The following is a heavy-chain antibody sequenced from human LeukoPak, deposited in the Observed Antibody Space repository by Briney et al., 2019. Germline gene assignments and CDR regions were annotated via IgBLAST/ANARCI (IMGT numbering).Heavy chain of an antibody. J-gene: IGHJ3*02. CDR3: ARRFGEAFDI. CDR1: GYSFTSYW. Sequence: GESLKISCKGSGYSFTSYWIGWVRQMPGKGLEWMGILYPGDSDTRYSPSFQGQVTMSADKSISTAYLQWSGLKASEAAMYYCARRFGEAFDIWGQGTMVTVSS. CDR2: LYPGDSDT. D-gene: IGHD3-3*01. V-gene: IGHV5-51*01.